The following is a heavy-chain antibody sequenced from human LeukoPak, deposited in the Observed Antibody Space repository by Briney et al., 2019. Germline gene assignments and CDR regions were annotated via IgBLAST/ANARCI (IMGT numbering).Heavy chain of an antibody. V-gene: IGHV4-34*01. CDR3: ARSGGVVVPAARNFDY. CDR2: INHSGST. CDR1: GGSFSGYY. Sequence: SETLSLTCAVYGGSFSGYYWSWIRQPPGKGLEWIGEINHSGSTNYNPSLKSRVTISVDTSKNQFSLKLSSVTAADTAVYYCARSGGVVVPAARNFDYRGQGTLVTVSS. J-gene: IGHJ4*02. D-gene: IGHD2-2*01.